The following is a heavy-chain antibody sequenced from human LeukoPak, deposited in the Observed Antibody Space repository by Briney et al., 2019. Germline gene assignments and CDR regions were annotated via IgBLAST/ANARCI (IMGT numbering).Heavy chain of an antibody. D-gene: IGHD1-1*01. J-gene: IGHJ4*02. CDR2: IYSGGST. V-gene: IGHV3-66*02. CDR3: ARGYNGDY. Sequence: AGGSLRLSCAASGFTVSSTYMSWVRQAPGKGLQWASVIYSGGSTYYTDSVKGRFTISRDNSKNTLYLQMNSLRVEDTAVYYCARGYNGDYWGQGTLVTVSS. CDR1: GFTVSSTY.